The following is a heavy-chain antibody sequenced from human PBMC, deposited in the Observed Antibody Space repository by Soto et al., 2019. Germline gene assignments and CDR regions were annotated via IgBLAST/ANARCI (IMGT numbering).Heavy chain of an antibody. CDR3: AKEVIVHDAFDI. D-gene: IGHD1-26*01. CDR2: IWYDGSNK. J-gene: IGHJ3*02. Sequence: PGGSLGLSCAASGFTFSSYGMHWVRQAPGKGLEWVAVIWYDGSNKYYADSVKGRFTISRDNSKNTLYLQMNSLRAEDTAVYYCAKEVIVHDAFDIWGQGTMVTVSS. V-gene: IGHV3-33*06. CDR1: GFTFSSYG.